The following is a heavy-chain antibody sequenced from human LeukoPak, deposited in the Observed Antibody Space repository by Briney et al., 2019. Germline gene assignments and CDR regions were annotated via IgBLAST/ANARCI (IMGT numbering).Heavy chain of an antibody. D-gene: IGHD1-26*01. CDR3: AKEGNGGWVLSF. V-gene: IGHV1-2*02. CDR1: GYTFTDYY. CDR2: INPKSGDT. Sequence: GASVKVSCKASGYTFTDYYIHWVRQAPGQGLEWMGWINPKSGDTNFVQKFRDRVTVTRDTSVSTAYMELNRLTSDDTGVYHCAKEGNGGWVLSFWGQGTLVIVTS. J-gene: IGHJ4*02.